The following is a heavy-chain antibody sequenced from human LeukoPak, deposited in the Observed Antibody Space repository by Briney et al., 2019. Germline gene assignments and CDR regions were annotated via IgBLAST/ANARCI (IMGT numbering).Heavy chain of an antibody. CDR2: IKQDGSEK. V-gene: IGHV3-7*01. CDR3: ARAPGTIFGVVIFDY. D-gene: IGHD3-3*01. Sequence: GGSLRLSCAASGFTFSSYWMSWVRQAPGKGLEWVANIKQDGSEKYYVDSVKGRFTISRDNAKNSLYLQMNSLRAEDTAVYYCARAPGTIFGVVIFDYWGQGTLVTVSS. CDR1: GFTFSSYW. J-gene: IGHJ4*02.